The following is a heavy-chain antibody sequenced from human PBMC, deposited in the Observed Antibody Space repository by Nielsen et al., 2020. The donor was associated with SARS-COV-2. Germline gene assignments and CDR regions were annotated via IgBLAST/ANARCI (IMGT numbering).Heavy chain of an antibody. D-gene: IGHD1-14*01. CDR3: ARAYHNYYYAMDV. CDR2: ISSSSSYI. V-gene: IGHV3-21*01. CDR1: GFIFSDYN. Sequence: GESLKISCAASGFIFSDYNMNWVRQAPGKGLEWVSSISSSSSYIYYADSVRGRFTISRDNAKSSLYLQLTSLRAEDTAVYYCARAYHNYYYAMDVWGQGTTVTVSS. J-gene: IGHJ6*02.